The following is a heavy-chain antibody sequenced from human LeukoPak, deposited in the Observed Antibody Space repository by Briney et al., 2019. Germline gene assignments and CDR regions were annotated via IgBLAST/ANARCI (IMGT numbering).Heavy chain of an antibody. J-gene: IGHJ4*02. CDR1: GGSISRGSYH. Sequence: PSETLSLTCTVSGGSISRGSYHWNWIRQPAGKGLEWIGRFYTSGTPNYNPSLKSRVTILVDTSGNQISLKLSSVTAADTAVYYCARGKSKFDYWGQGTLVTVSS. CDR2: FYTSGTP. CDR3: ARGKSKFDY. V-gene: IGHV4-61*02.